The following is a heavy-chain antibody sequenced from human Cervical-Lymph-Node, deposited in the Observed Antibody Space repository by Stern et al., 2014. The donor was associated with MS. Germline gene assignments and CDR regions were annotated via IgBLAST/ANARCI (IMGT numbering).Heavy chain of an antibody. V-gene: IGHV3-73*02. CDR2: IRNKGNNYAT. J-gene: IGHJ3*02. CDR1: GVVFSASA. CDR3: SPSSAI. Sequence: EMQLVESGGGLVQPGGSLKVSCEASGVVFSASAIHWVRQAPGKGLEWVGRIRNKGNNYATAYGASVKGRFTISRDDSKNTAYLHMRSLKVEDTALYYCSPSSAIWGQGTMVTVSS.